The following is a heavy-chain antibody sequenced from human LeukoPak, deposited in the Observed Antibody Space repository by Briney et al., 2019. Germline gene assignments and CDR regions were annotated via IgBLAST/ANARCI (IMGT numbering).Heavy chain of an antibody. CDR3: ARVAVAGDGDAFDI. CDR1: GFTFSSYS. J-gene: IGHJ3*02. CDR2: ISSSSTI. V-gene: IGHV3-48*01. Sequence: GGSLRLSCAASGFTFSSYSMNWVRHAPGKGLEWVSYISSSSTIYYADSVKGRFTISRDNAKNSLYLQMNSLRAEDTAVYYCARVAVAGDGDAFDIWGQGTMVTVSS. D-gene: IGHD6-19*01.